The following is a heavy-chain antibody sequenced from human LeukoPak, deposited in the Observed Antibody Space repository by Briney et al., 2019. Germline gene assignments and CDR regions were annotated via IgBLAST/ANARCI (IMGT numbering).Heavy chain of an antibody. CDR2: INPSGGST. Sequence: GASVKVSCKASGYTFTSYYMYWVRQAPGQGLEWMGIINPSGGSTSYAQKFQGRVTMTRDTSTSTVYMELSSQRSEDTAVYYCARDQVGIWFGELLGKFFLGYWGQGTLVTVSS. J-gene: IGHJ4*02. CDR1: GYTFTSYY. CDR3: ARDQVGIWFGELLGKFFLGY. D-gene: IGHD3-10*01. V-gene: IGHV1-46*01.